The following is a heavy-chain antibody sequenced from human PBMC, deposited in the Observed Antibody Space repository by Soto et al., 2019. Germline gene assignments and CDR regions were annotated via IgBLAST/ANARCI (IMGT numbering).Heavy chain of an antibody. CDR1: GGSFSGYY. CDR2: INHSGST. CDR3: ARQSSYCGGDCDPTFDY. V-gene: IGHV4-34*01. D-gene: IGHD2-21*02. Sequence: SETLSLTCAVYGGSFSGYYWSWIRQPPGKGLEWIGEINHSGSTNYNPSLKSRVTISVDTSKNQFSLKLSSVTAADTAVYYCARQSSYCGGDCDPTFDYWGQGTLVTVFS. J-gene: IGHJ4*02.